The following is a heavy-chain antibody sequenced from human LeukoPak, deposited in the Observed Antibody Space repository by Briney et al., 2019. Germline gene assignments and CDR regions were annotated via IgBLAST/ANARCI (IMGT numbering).Heavy chain of an antibody. CDR2: FDPEDGET. Sequence: ASVKVSCKVSGYTLTELSMHWVRQAPGKGLEWMGGFDPEDGETIYAQKFQGRVTITADESASTAYMELSSLRSEDTAVYYCARDSSDIRSLIAHWGQGTLVTVSS. V-gene: IGHV1-24*01. CDR1: GYTLTELS. D-gene: IGHD2-15*01. J-gene: IGHJ1*01. CDR3: ARDSSDIRSLIAH.